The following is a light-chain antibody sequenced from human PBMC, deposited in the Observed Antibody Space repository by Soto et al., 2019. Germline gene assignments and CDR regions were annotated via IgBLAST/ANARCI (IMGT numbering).Light chain of an antibody. V-gene: IGKV1-5*01. CDR1: QSISRC. CDR3: QQYNTFST. Sequence: DIQMTQSPSTLSSSVGDRVTLTCRASQSISRCLSWYQQKPRKAPKLLIFDACTSQSGVPSRFSGSRSGTEFTLTISSLQPDDFATYYCQQYNTFSTFGQGTKVDIK. CDR2: DAC. J-gene: IGKJ1*01.